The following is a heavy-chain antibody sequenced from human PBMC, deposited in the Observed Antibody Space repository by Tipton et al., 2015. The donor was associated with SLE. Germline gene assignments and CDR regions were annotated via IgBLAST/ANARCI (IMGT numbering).Heavy chain of an antibody. CDR2: INHSGST. CDR3: ARGERDSSSWYGGAFDI. J-gene: IGHJ3*02. V-gene: IGHV4-34*01. D-gene: IGHD6-13*01. CDR1: GGSFSGYY. Sequence: TLSLTCAVYGGSFSGYYWGWIRQPPGKGLEWIGEINHSGSTNYNPSLKSRVTISVDTSKNQFSLKLSSVTAADTAVYYCARGERDSSSWYGGAFDIWGQGTMVTVSS.